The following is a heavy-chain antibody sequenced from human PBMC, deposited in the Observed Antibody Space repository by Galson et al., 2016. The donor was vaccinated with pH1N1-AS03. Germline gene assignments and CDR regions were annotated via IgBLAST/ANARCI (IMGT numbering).Heavy chain of an antibody. V-gene: IGHV1-69*04. D-gene: IGHD2-15*01. Sequence: SVKVSCKASGGTFNTYAISWVRQAPGQGLEWMGRIIPMLNIPDYAQKFQVRVTITADKSTNTAYVELTNLRSDDTALYYCAKGYSATPSGTFDIWGQGTMVTVSS. CDR3: AKGYSATPSGTFDI. CDR1: GGTFNTYA. J-gene: IGHJ3*02. CDR2: IIPMLNIP.